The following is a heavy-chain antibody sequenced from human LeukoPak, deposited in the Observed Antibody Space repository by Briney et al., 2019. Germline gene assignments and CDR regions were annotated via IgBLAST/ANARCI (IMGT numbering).Heavy chain of an antibody. CDR3: ARGGNYGDPIRF. CDR2: IYTSGST. J-gene: IGHJ4*02. D-gene: IGHD4-17*01. V-gene: IGHV4-61*02. Sequence: SETLSLTCTVSGGSIRSGSYYWSWIRQPAGKGLEWIGRIYTSGSTHYNPSLKSRLTISIDTFKNQFSLKLSSVTAADTAVYYCARGGNYGDPIRFWGQGTLVTVSS. CDR1: GGSIRSGSYY.